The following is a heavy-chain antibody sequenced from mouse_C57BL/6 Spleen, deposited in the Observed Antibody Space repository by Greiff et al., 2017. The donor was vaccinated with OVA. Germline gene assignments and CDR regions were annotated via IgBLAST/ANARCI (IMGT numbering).Heavy chain of an antibody. V-gene: IGHV2-2*01. CDR2: IWSGGST. Sequence: VKLQESGPGLVQPSQSLSITCTVSGFSLTSSGVHWVRQSPGKGLEWLGVIWSGGSTDYNAAFISRLSISKDNSKSQVFFKMNSLQADDTAIYYCAGNWDVAWFAYWGQGTLVTVSA. J-gene: IGHJ3*01. CDR1: GFSLTSSG. CDR3: AGNWDVAWFAY. D-gene: IGHD4-1*01.